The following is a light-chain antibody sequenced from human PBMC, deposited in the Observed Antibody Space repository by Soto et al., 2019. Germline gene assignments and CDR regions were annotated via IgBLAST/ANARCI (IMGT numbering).Light chain of an antibody. CDR1: QDIGDY. J-gene: IGKJ3*01. CDR3: QQYDILPPVT. CDR2: AAS. V-gene: IGKV1-33*01. Sequence: DIQMTQSPSSLSASIGDRVTITCQASQDIGDYLNWYRQKPGKAPKLLIYAASNLEPGVPSRFRGSGSGTEFSLTITSLQPEDIATYYCQQYDILPPVTVGPGTKLDIK.